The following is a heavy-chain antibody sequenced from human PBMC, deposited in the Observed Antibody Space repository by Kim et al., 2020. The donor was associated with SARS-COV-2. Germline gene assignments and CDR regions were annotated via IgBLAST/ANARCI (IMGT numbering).Heavy chain of an antibody. Sequence: SETLSLTCTVSGGSISSSSYYWGWIRQPPGKGLEWIGSIYYSGSTYYNPSLKSRVTISVDTSKNQFSLKLSSVTAADTAVYYCARRVGAAAATSKWFDPWGQGTLVTVSS. J-gene: IGHJ5*02. D-gene: IGHD6-13*01. CDR1: GGSISSSSYY. V-gene: IGHV4-39*01. CDR2: IYYSGST. CDR3: ARRVGAAAATSKWFDP.